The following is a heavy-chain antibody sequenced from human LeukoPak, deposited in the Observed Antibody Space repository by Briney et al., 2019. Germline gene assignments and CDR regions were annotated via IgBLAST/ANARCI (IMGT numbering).Heavy chain of an antibody. CDR3: AGGPSYYYGMDV. V-gene: IGHV3-21*01. CDR1: GFTLRSYS. Sequence: GGSLRLSCAASGFTLRSYSMNWVRQAPGKGLEWVSSISSSSSYIYYADSVKGRFTISRDNAKNSLYLQMNSLRAEDTAVYYCAGGPSYYYGMDVWGQGTTVTVSS. J-gene: IGHJ6*02. CDR2: ISSSSSYI.